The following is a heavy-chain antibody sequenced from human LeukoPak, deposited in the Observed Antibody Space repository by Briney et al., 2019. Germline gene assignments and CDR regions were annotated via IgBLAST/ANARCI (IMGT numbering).Heavy chain of an antibody. CDR2: INPSGGST. CDR1: GYSFTSYY. J-gene: IGHJ2*01. D-gene: IGHD5-12*01. CDR3: ARDKGAYDIGANWYFDL. Sequence: SVNVSCKASGYSFTSYYMHWVQQAPGQGLAWMGLINPSGGSTSYAQKFQGRVTMTRDTSTSTVYMELSSLRSEDTAVYYCARDKGAYDIGANWYFDLWGRGTLVTVSS. V-gene: IGHV1-46*01.